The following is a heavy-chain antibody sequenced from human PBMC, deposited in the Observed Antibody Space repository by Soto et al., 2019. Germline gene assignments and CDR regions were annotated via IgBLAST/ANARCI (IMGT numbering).Heavy chain of an antibody. D-gene: IGHD1-26*01. CDR2: IIPILGIA. V-gene: IGHV1-69*08. CDR1: GGTFSSCT. Sequence: QVQLVQSGAEVKEAGSSVKVSCKASGGTFSSCTISWVRQAPGQGLEWMGRIIPILGIANYAQKFQGRVTITADKSTSTAYMELSSLRSEDTAVYYCARDDYVVWEVTAFDIWGQGTMVTVSS. CDR3: ARDDYVVWEVTAFDI. J-gene: IGHJ3*02.